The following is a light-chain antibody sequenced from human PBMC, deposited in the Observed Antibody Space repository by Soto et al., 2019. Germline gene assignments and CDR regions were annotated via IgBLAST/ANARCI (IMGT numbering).Light chain of an antibody. J-gene: IGKJ1*01. Sequence: EIVLTQSPGTLSLSPGERATLSCRAGQSVSSSYLAWYQQKPGQAPRLLIYDASSRATGIPDRFSGSGSGTDFTLIISRLEPEDFAVYYCQQNGSSPQTFGQGTKVEIK. CDR3: QQNGSSPQT. V-gene: IGKV3-20*01. CDR2: DAS. CDR1: QSVSSSY.